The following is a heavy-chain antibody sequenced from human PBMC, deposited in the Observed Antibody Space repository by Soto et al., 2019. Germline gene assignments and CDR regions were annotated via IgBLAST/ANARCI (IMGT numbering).Heavy chain of an antibody. D-gene: IGHD3-16*02. CDR1: GFTFNNYG. CDR3: AKSFTQSNVWRAYRHKTHFDY. CDR2: ISGASDTT. V-gene: IGHV3-23*01. J-gene: IGHJ4*02. Sequence: EVRLLESGGGPVQRGESLRLSCKASGFTFNNYGMDWVRQAPGRGLEWISFISGASDTTYYADSVKGRFIISRDNSKNTLYLQMNSLRAEDTAIYYCAKSFTQSNVWRAYRHKTHFDYWGQGALVTVTS.